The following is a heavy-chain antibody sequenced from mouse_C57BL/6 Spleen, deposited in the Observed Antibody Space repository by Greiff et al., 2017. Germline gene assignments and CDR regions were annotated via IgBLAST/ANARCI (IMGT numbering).Heavy chain of an antibody. CDR1: GYTFTSYW. CDR2: IDPSDSYT. CDR3: ARYGSSSYYAMDY. D-gene: IGHD1-1*01. Sequence: VKLVESGAELVMPGASVKLSCKASGYTFTSYWMHWVKQRPGQGLEWIGEIDPSDSYTNYNQKFKGKSTLTVDKSSSTAYMQLSSLTSEDSAVYYCARYGSSSYYAMDYWGQGTSVTVSS. J-gene: IGHJ4*01. V-gene: IGHV1-69*01.